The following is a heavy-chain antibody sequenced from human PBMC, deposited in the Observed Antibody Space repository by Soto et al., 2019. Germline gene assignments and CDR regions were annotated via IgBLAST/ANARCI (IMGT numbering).Heavy chain of an antibody. V-gene: IGHV4-34*01. Sequence: QVQLQQWGAGLLKPSETLSLNCAVTGGSLSGYYWSWIRQPPGKGLEWIGEVKDGGHTNYSPSLRGXXTXSPXPSNNQFSLRLNSVTAADTGVYYCARGQEGVVATHWDQGSLVTVSS. J-gene: IGHJ4*02. D-gene: IGHD5-12*01. CDR3: ARGQEGVVATH. CDR2: VKDGGHT. CDR1: GGSLSGYY.